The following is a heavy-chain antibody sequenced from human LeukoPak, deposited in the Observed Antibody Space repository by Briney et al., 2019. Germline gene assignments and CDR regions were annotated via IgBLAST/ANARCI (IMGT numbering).Heavy chain of an antibody. Sequence: GGSLRLSCAASRFTFSTYWMHWVRQAPGKGLVWVSRINSDGSSTGYADSVKGRFTISRDNAKNTLYLQMNSLRAEDTAVYYCAKDRTVYYYDSSGYYSDWGQGTLVTVSS. D-gene: IGHD3-22*01. CDR1: RFTFSTYW. CDR2: INSDGSST. J-gene: IGHJ4*02. CDR3: AKDRTVYYYDSSGYYSD. V-gene: IGHV3-74*01.